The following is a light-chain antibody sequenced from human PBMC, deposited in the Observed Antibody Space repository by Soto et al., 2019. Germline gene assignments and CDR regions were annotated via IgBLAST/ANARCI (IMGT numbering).Light chain of an antibody. Sequence: EIVMTQTPLSSPVTLGQPASISCRSSESLVHSDGTTYLSWFHLRPGQPPRLLIHPISDRFYGVTDRFSGSGAGTEFTLKISRVEAEDVGLYYCLQATHFPWTFGQGTKVEVK. CDR3: LQATHFPWT. V-gene: IGKV2-24*01. J-gene: IGKJ1*01. CDR1: ESLVHSDGTTY. CDR2: PIS.